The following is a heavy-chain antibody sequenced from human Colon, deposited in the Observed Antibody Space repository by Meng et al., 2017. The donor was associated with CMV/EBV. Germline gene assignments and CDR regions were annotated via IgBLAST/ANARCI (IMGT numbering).Heavy chain of an antibody. CDR3: ASVGGNSGVDY. D-gene: IGHD4-23*01. CDR1: GDTFSSYT. V-gene: IGHV1-69*02. J-gene: IGHJ4*02. Sequence: SVKVSCKASGDTFSSYTISWVRQAPGQGLEWMGRIIPILGIANYAQKFQGRVTITADKSTSTAYMELSSLRSEDTAVYYCASVGGNSGVDYWGQGTLVTVSS. CDR2: IIPILGIA.